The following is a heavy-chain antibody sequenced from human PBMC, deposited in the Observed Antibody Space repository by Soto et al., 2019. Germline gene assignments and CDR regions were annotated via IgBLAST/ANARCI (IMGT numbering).Heavy chain of an antibody. J-gene: IGHJ6*02. V-gene: IGHV1-2*04. Sequence: QVQLVQSGAEVKKPGASVKVYCKASGYTFTGYYMHWVRQAPGQGLEWMGWINPNSGGTNYAQKFQRCVTMTRDTAISTAYMELSRLRSNDTAVYYCARMPSHKQGLVPSYYYGMDVWGQGTTVTVSS. CDR2: INPNSGGT. CDR1: GYTFTGYY. D-gene: IGHD6-19*01. CDR3: ARMPSHKQGLVPSYYYGMDV.